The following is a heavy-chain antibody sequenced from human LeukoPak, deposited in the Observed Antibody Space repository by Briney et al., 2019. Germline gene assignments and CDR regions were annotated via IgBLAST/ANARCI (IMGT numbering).Heavy chain of an antibody. J-gene: IGHJ3*02. CDR1: AFTFSSYA. D-gene: IGHD4-11*01. Sequence: PGGSLRLSGAASAFTFSSYAMYWVRQAPGRGLEWVAVISYDGSSKYSADSVKGRFTISRDNSKSTLFLQMNSLRADDTAVYYCARDREAYSNPMKDGAFDIWGQGTMVTVSS. CDR3: ARDREAYSNPMKDGAFDI. CDR2: ISYDGSSK. V-gene: IGHV3-30*04.